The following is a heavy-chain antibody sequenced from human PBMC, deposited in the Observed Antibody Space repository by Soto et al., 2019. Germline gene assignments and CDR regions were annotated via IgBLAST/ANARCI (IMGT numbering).Heavy chain of an antibody. V-gene: IGHV3-23*01. CDR1: GFTFNSYA. D-gene: IGHD6-6*01. CDR3: AKAYGYSSSGFDY. CDR2: ISASGDST. J-gene: IGHJ4*02. Sequence: GGSLRLSCAASGFTFNSYAMSWVRQAPGKGLEWVSAISASGDSTYYADAVKGRFTISRDNSKNTLYLQMNSLRAEDTAVYYCAKAYGYSSSGFDYWGQGTLVTVSS.